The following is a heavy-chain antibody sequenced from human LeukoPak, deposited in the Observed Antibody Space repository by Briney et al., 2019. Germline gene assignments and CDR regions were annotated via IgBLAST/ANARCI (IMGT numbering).Heavy chain of an antibody. Sequence: PGGSLRVSCAASGFTFRSYGMDWVRQAPGKGLEWVAFIRYDGNNKDYADSVKGRFTISRDNSKNTLYLQMNSLRVEDTAVYYCAKGYGDLVAFDVWGQGTMVTVSA. V-gene: IGHV3-30*02. J-gene: IGHJ3*01. D-gene: IGHD4-17*01. CDR3: AKGYGDLVAFDV. CDR1: GFTFRSYG. CDR2: IRYDGNNK.